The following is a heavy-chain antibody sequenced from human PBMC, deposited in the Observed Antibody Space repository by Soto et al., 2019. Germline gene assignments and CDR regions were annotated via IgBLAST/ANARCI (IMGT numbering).Heavy chain of an antibody. V-gene: IGHV3-30*18. D-gene: IGHD2-15*01. CDR3: AKDRRKVVVAAPFDY. CDR1: GFTFSSYG. CDR2: ISYDGSNK. J-gene: IGHJ4*02. Sequence: QVPLVESGGGVVQPGRSLRLSCADSGFTFSSYGMHWVRQAPGKGLEWVAVISYDGSNKYYADSVKGRFTISRDNSKNTLYLQMNSLRAEDTAVYYCAKDRRKVVVAAPFDYWGQGTLVTVSS.